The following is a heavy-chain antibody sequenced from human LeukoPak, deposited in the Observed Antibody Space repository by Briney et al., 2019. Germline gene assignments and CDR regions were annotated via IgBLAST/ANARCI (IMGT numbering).Heavy chain of an antibody. CDR3: ARGYPSGSYYPFDY. J-gene: IGHJ4*02. D-gene: IGHD1-26*01. CDR2: IYTSGST. CDR1: GGSINSYY. Sequence: SETLSLTCTVSGGSINSYYWSWIRQPAGKGLEWIGRIYTSGSTNYNPSPKSRVTISVDTSKNQFSLKLSSVTAADTAVYYCARGYPSGSYYPFDYWGQGTLVTVSS. V-gene: IGHV4-4*07.